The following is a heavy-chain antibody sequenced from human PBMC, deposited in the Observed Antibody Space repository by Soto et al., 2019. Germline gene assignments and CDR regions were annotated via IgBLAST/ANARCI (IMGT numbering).Heavy chain of an antibody. V-gene: IGHV4-59*01. CDR3: ARVRGYSYGCRYFDY. Sequence: SETLSLTCTVSGGSISSYYWSWIRQPPGKGLEWIGYIYYSGSTNYNPSLKSRVTISVDTSKNQFSLKLSSVTAADTAVYYCARVRGYSYGCRYFDYWGQGTLVTVSS. CDR1: GGSISSYY. CDR2: IYYSGST. J-gene: IGHJ4*02. D-gene: IGHD5-18*01.